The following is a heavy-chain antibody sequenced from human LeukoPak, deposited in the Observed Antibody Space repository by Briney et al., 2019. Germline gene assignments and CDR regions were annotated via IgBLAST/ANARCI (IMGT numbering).Heavy chain of an antibody. Sequence: GESLKISCQDSGYRFPNFWLTWVRQLPGKGLEWMGIIYPGDSDTRYSPSFQGQVTISADKSISTAYLQWSSLKASDTAMYYCASSHSAHYYYGMDVWGQGTTVTVSS. CDR3: ASSHSAHYYYGMDV. D-gene: IGHD2-15*01. V-gene: IGHV5-51*01. CDR2: IYPGDSDT. CDR1: GYRFPNFW. J-gene: IGHJ6*02.